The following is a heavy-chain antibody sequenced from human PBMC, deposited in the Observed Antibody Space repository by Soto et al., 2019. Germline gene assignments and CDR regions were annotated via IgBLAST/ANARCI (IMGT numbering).Heavy chain of an antibody. CDR1: GFSFGSYA. CDR3: ARWSYLDY. D-gene: IGHD3-3*01. Sequence: GGSLRLSCAASGFSFGSYAPSWVRQAPGKGLEWVSTISGSDGKTFYADSVKGRFSISRDTSQSTLYLQMNSLRADDTAMYYCARWSYLDYWGQGTRVTVSS. J-gene: IGHJ4*02. V-gene: IGHV3-23*01. CDR2: ISGSDGKT.